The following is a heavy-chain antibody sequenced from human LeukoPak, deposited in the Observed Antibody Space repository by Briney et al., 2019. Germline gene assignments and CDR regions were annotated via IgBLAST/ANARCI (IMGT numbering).Heavy chain of an antibody. CDR2: INHSGGT. CDR1: GASFSSYY. J-gene: IGHJ4*02. Sequence: SETLSLTCGVYGASFSSYYWSWIRQPPGKGLEWIGEINHSGGTNYNPSLKSRVTISVDTSKKQFSLNLSSVTAADTAVYYCAREKACSGGSCYIDYWGQGTLVTVSS. V-gene: IGHV4-34*01. D-gene: IGHD2-15*01. CDR3: AREKACSGGSCYIDY.